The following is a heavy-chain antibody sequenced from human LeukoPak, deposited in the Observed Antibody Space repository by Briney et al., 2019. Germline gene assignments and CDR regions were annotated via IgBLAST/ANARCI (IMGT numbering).Heavy chain of an antibody. J-gene: IGHJ1*01. CDR2: ISYDGSDK. Sequence: PGRSLRLSCAASGFTFSTYGMHWVRQAPGKGLEWVAVISYDGSDKYYADSVKGRFTISRDNSKSTLYLQMNSLRAEDTAVYYCANSYCSGGSCTVPFQHWGQGTLVTVSS. D-gene: IGHD2-15*01. V-gene: IGHV3-30*18. CDR1: GFTFSTYG. CDR3: ANSYCSGGSCTVPFQH.